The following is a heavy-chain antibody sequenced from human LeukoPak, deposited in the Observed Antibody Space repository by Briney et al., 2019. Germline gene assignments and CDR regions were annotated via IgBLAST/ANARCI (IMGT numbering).Heavy chain of an antibody. CDR2: INPSGGST. J-gene: IGHJ4*02. CDR3: ARALGYYDSSGSFDY. V-gene: IGHV1-46*01. CDR1: GYTSTSYY. D-gene: IGHD3-22*01. Sequence: ASVKVSCKASGYTSTSYYMHWVRQAPGQGLEWMGIINPSGGSTSYAQKFQGRVTMTRDTSTSTVYMELSSLRSEDTAVYYCARALGYYDSSGSFDYWGQGTLVTVSS.